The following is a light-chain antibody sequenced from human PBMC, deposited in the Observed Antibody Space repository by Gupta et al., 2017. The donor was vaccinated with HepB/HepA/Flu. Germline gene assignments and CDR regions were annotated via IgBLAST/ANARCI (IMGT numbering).Light chain of an antibody. Sequence: SYVLTQPPSVSVAPGTTARITCGGNNIGRKSVHWYRQKPGQAPVLVIYYDSDRPSGIPERFSGSNSGNTATLTISRVEAGDEADYYCQVRDSSSDHPGWVFGGGTKLTVL. CDR2: YDS. J-gene: IGLJ3*02. CDR1: NIGRKS. V-gene: IGLV3-21*04. CDR3: QVRDSSSDHPGWV.